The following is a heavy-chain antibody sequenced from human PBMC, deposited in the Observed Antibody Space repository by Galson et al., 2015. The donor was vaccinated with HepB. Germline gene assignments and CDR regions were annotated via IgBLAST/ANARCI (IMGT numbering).Heavy chain of an antibody. CDR2: ISSSSEYT. D-gene: IGHD3-22*01. J-gene: IGHJ4*02. CDR3: ARDLDKYYYDSSGYYPDFDY. CDR1: GFTFSNYN. V-gene: IGHV3-21*01. Sequence: SLRLSCAASGFTFSNYNMNWVRQAPGQGLEWVSFISSSSEYTHYADSMQGRFTISRDNAKNSLYLQMNSLRAEDTAVFYCARDLDKYYYDSSGYYPDFDYWGQGTLVTVSS.